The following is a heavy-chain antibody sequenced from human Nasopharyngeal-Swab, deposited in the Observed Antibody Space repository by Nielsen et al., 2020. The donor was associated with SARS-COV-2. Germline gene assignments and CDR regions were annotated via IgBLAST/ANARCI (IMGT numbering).Heavy chain of an antibody. J-gene: IGHJ4*02. Sequence: GESLKISCAASGFTFSSYSMNWVHQAPGKGLEWVSSISSSSSYIYYADSVKGRFTISRDNAKNSLYLQMNSLRAEDTAVYYCARARTAMVRAPFDYWGQGTLVTVSS. CDR3: ARARTAMVRAPFDY. D-gene: IGHD3-10*01. V-gene: IGHV3-21*01. CDR1: GFTFSSYS. CDR2: ISSSSSYI.